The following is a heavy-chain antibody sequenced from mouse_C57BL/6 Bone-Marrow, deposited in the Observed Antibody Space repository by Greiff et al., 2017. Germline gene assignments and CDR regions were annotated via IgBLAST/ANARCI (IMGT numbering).Heavy chain of an antibody. CDR2: IRNKANGYTT. CDR3: ARYIPFTTVVAHWYFDV. D-gene: IGHD1-1*01. J-gene: IGHJ1*03. Sequence: EVQGVESGGGLVQPGGSLSLSCAASGFTFTDYYMSWVRQPPGKALEWLGFIRNKANGYTTEYSASVKGRFTISRDNSQSILYLQMNALRAEDSATYYCARYIPFTTVVAHWYFDVWGTGTTVTVSS. CDR1: GFTFTDYY. V-gene: IGHV7-3*01.